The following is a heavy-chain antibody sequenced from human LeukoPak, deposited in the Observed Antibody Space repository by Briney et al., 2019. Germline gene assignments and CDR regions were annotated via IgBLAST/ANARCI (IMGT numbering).Heavy chain of an antibody. V-gene: IGHV3-48*01. CDR3: VRTSNFDS. J-gene: IGHJ4*02. CDR2: ISRSISDI. CDR1: GFTLSSYS. D-gene: IGHD2/OR15-2a*01. Sequence: PGESLRLSCAASGFTLSSYSMNWVRQAPGKGLEWVSYISRSISDIYYADSVKGRFTISRDNAKNSLYLQMNSLRAEDTAVYYCVRTSNFDSWGQGTLVTVSS.